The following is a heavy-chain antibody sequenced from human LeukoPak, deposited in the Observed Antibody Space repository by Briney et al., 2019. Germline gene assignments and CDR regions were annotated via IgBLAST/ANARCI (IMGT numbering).Heavy chain of an antibody. Sequence: GASVTVSCKASGYTFTGYYMHWVRQAPGQGLEWMGWINPNSGVTNYAQKFQGRVTMTRDTSISTAYMELSRLRSDDTAVYYCARVRITMVRGVIISNGFDIWGQGTMVTVSS. J-gene: IGHJ3*02. CDR2: INPNSGVT. CDR1: GYTFTGYY. D-gene: IGHD3-10*01. CDR3: ARVRITMVRGVIISNGFDI. V-gene: IGHV1-2*02.